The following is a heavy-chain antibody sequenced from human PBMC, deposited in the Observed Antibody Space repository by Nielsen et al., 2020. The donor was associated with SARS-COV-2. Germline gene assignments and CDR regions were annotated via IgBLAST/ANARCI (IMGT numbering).Heavy chain of an antibody. V-gene: IGHV3-74*01. CDR3: ARGVAGTRYYYYYYMDV. CDR2: INSDGSST. D-gene: IGHD6-19*01. Sequence: VRQMPGKGLVWVSRINSDGSSTSYADSVKGRFTISRDNAKNTLYLQMNSLRAEDTAVYYCARGVAGTRYYYYYYMDVWGKGTTVTVSS. J-gene: IGHJ6*03.